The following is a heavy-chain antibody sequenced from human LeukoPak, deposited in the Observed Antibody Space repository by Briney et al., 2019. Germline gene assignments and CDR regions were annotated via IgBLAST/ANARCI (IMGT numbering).Heavy chain of an antibody. CDR1: GGSISSSSYY. J-gene: IGHJ4*02. D-gene: IGHD3-10*01. CDR2: IYYSGST. V-gene: IGHV4-39*01. Sequence: SETLSLTCTVSGGSISSSSYYWGWIRQPPGKGLEWIGSIYYSGSTYYNPSLKSRVTISVDTSKNQFSLKLSSVTAADTAVYYCARWGGGLPHCFDCWGQGTLVTVSS. CDR3: ARWGGGLPHCFDC.